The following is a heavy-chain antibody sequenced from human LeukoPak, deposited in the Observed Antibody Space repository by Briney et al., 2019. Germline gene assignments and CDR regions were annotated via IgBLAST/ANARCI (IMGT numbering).Heavy chain of an antibody. V-gene: IGHV3-9*01. CDR1: GFTFDDCA. CDR2: ISWNSGSI. CDR3: ARRWYGDYYFDY. D-gene: IGHD4-17*01. Sequence: QTGGSLRLSCAASGFTFDDCAMHWVRQAPGKGLEWVAGISWNSGSIGYADSVKGRFTISRGNAKNSLYLQMNSLRAEDTALYYCARRWYGDYYFDYWGQGTLVTVSS. J-gene: IGHJ4*02.